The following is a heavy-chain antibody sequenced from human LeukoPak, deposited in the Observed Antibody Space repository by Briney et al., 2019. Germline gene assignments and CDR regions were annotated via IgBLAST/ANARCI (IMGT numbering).Heavy chain of an antibody. J-gene: IGHJ4*02. D-gene: IGHD4-17*01. CDR3: ARDYADYVGYFFFDY. CDR2: ISGGGETT. Sequence: GGSLRLSCAASGFTFRSFWMHWVRQAPGKGLEWVSSISGGGETTYYADSAKGRFTISRDNSQNTLYLQMNSLRAEDTAVYYCARDYADYVGYFFFDYWGQGTLVTVSS. CDR1: GFTFRSFW. V-gene: IGHV3-23*01.